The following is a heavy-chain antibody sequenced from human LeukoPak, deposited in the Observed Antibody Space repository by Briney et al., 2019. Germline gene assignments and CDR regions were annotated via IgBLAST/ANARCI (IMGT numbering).Heavy chain of an antibody. CDR1: GYTFTSYG. CDR2: ISAYNGNT. CDR3: ARDPDSSGYYGNWFDP. V-gene: IGHV1-18*01. Sequence: ASVRVSCKASGYTFTSYGISWVRQAPGQGLEWMGWISAYNGNTNYAQKLQGRVTMTTDTSTSTAYMELRSLRSDDTAVYYCARDPDSSGYYGNWFDPWGQGTLVPVSS. J-gene: IGHJ5*02. D-gene: IGHD3-22*01.